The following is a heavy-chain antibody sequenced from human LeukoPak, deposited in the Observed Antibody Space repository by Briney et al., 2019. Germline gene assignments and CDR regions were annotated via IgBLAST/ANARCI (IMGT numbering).Heavy chain of an antibody. CDR3: ARGLRWRGFGY. J-gene: IGHJ4*02. Sequence: SETLSLTCTVSGGSITNYNWNWIRQPPGKGLEWIGEINHSGRTNYNPSLMSRVSISGDTSKNQFSLRLSSVTAADTAIYYCARGLRWRGFGYWGQGTLVSVSS. D-gene: IGHD4-23*01. CDR2: INHSGRT. V-gene: IGHV4-34*01. CDR1: GGSITNYN.